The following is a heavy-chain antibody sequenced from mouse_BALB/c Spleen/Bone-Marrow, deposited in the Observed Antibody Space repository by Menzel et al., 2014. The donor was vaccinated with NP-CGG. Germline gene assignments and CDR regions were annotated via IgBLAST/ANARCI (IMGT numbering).Heavy chain of an antibody. CDR2: ISNGGGST. J-gene: IGHJ4*01. CDR1: GFTFSDYY. V-gene: IGHV5-12*02. CDR3: ARPTIYYDYDGYAMDY. D-gene: IGHD2-4*01. Sequence: EVMLAESGGGLVQPGGSLKLSCATSGFTFSDYYMYWVRQTPEKRLEWVAYISNGGGSTYYPDTVKGRFTISRDNAKNTLYLQMSRLKSEDTAMYYCARPTIYYDYDGYAMDYWGQGTSVTVSS.